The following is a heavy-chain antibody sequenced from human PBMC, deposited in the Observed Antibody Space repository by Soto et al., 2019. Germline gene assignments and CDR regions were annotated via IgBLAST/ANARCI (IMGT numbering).Heavy chain of an antibody. J-gene: IGHJ6*02. D-gene: IGHD3-10*01. CDR3: ARDPRWGYYGSGRKNEYYYYYGMDV. Sequence: SVKVSCKASGGTFSSYAISWVRQAPGQGLEWMGGIIPIFGTANYAQKFKGRVTITADESTSTAYMELSSLRAEDTAVYYCARDPRWGYYGSGRKNEYYYYYGMDVWGQGTTVTVSS. V-gene: IGHV1-69*13. CDR2: IIPIFGTA. CDR1: GGTFSSYA.